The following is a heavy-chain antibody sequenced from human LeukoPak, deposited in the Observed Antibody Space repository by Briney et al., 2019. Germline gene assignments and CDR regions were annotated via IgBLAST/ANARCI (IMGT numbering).Heavy chain of an antibody. D-gene: IGHD3-9*01. V-gene: IGHV1-8*02. Sequence: GASVKVSCKAPGYTFTSYGISWVRQAPGQGLEWMGWMNPSSGDAGYAPKFQGRVTMTRNTSISTAYMELSSLRSEDTAVYYCARGGWLVLRYFDYWGQGALVTVSS. CDR1: GYTFTSYG. CDR2: MNPSSGDA. J-gene: IGHJ4*02. CDR3: ARGGWLVLRYFDY.